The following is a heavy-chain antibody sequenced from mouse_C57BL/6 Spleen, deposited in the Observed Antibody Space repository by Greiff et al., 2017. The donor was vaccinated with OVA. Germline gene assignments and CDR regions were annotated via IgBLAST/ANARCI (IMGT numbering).Heavy chain of an antibody. CDR1: GYSFTSYY. V-gene: IGHV1-66*01. Sequence: VQLQKSGPELVKPGASVKISCKASGYSFTSYYIHWVKQRPGQGLEWIGWIYPGSGNTKYNEKFKGKATLTADTSSSTAYMQLSSLTSEDSAVYYCARGGLCSSWGWYCDVWGTGTTVTVSS. CDR3: ARGGLCSSWGWYCDV. D-gene: IGHD1-1*01. CDR2: IYPGSGNT. J-gene: IGHJ1*03.